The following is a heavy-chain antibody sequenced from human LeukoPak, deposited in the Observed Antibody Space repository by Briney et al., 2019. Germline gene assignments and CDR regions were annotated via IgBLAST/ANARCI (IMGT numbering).Heavy chain of an antibody. V-gene: IGHV1-18*01. CDR1: GYTFRNYG. Sequence: ASVKVSCKASGYTFRNYGVSWVRQAPGQGLEWMGWISAFNGNTNYAQNLQGRVTMTTDTSTSTAYMELRSLRSDDTAVYYCARISHGVFHMDVWGKGTAVTVSS. CDR3: ARISHGVFHMDV. D-gene: IGHD3-3*02. J-gene: IGHJ6*03. CDR2: ISAFNGNT.